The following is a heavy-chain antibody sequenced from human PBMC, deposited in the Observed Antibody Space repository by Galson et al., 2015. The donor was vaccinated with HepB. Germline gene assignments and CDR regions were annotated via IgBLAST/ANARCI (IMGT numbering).Heavy chain of an antibody. CDR3: ARAAMAHYYYGMDV. D-gene: IGHD5-18*01. V-gene: IGHV3-30-3*01. CDR2: ISYDGSNK. CDR1: GFTFSSYA. J-gene: IGHJ6*02. Sequence: SLRLSCAASGFTFSSYAMHWVRQAPGKGLEWVAVISYDGSNKYYADSVKGRFTISRDNSKNTLYLQMNSLRAEDTAVYYCARAAMAHYYYGMDVWGQGTTVTVSS.